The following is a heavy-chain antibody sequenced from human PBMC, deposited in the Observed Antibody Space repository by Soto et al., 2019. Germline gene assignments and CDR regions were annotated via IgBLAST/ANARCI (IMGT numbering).Heavy chain of an antibody. CDR3: ARDSSSWYLYYYYGMDA. D-gene: IGHD6-13*01. Sequence: ASVKVSCKASGYTFTSYGISWVRQAPGQGLEWMGWISAYNGNTNYAQKLQGRVTMTTDTSTSTAYMELRSLRSDDTAVYYCARDSSSWYLYYYYGMDAWGQGTTVTVSS. V-gene: IGHV1-18*01. CDR2: ISAYNGNT. CDR1: GYTFTSYG. J-gene: IGHJ6*02.